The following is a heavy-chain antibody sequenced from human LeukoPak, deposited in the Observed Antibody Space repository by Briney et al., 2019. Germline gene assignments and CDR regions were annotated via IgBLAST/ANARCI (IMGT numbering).Heavy chain of an antibody. CDR2: ISGSGGST. CDR1: GFTFSSYA. J-gene: IGHJ4*02. V-gene: IGHV3-23*01. CDR3: ARGYDSSGLYFDY. D-gene: IGHD3-22*01. Sequence: PGGSLRLSCAASGFTFSSYAMSWVRQAPGKGLEWVSAISGSGGSTYYADSVKGRFTISRDNSKNTLYLQMNSLRAEDTAVYYCARGYDSSGLYFDYWAREPWSPSPQ.